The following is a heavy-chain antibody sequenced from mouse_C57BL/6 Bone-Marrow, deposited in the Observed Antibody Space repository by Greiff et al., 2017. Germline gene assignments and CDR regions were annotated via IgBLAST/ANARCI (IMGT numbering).Heavy chain of an antibody. V-gene: IGHV5-16*01. CDR1: GFTFSDYY. D-gene: IGHD2-4*01. Sequence: EVKLVESEGGLVQPGSSMKLSCTASGFTFSDYYMAWVRQVPEKGLEWVANINYDGSSTYYLDSLKSRFIISRDNAKNILYLQMSSLKSEDTATYYCAMIYYDYGYAMDYWGQGTSVTVSS. CDR3: AMIYYDYGYAMDY. J-gene: IGHJ4*01. CDR2: INYDGSST.